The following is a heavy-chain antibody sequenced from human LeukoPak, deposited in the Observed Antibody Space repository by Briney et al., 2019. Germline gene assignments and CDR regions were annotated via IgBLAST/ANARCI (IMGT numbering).Heavy chain of an antibody. D-gene: IGHD6-19*01. CDR2: INHSGST. CDR1: GGSFSGYY. V-gene: IGHV4-34*01. J-gene: IGHJ4*02. CDR3: ARGIAVAV. Sequence: PSETLSLTCAVYGGSFSGYYWSWIRQPPGKGLEWIGEINHSGSTNYNPSLKSRVTISVDTSKNQFSLKLSSVTAADTAVHYCARGIAVAVWGQGTLVTVSS.